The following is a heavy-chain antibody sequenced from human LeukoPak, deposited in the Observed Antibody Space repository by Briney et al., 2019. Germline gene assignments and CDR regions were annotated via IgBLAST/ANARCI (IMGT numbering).Heavy chain of an antibody. CDR3: ATSIYCNGGSCYLAYNWFDP. V-gene: IGHV1-24*01. J-gene: IGHJ5*02. Sequence: ASVKVSCKVSGYTLTELSMHWVRQAPGKGLEWMGGFDPEDGETIYAQKFQGRVTMTEDTSTDTAYMELSSLRSEDTAVYYCATSIYCNGGSCYLAYNWFDPWGQGTLVTVSS. D-gene: IGHD2-15*01. CDR2: FDPEDGET. CDR1: GYTLTELS.